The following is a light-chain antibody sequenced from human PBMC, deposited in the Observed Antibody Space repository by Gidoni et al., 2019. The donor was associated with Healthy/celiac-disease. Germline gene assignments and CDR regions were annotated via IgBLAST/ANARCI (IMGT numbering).Light chain of an antibody. CDR1: QSISSY. J-gene: IGKJ1*01. CDR3: QQSYSTPPWT. Sequence: DIQMTQSPSSLSASVGYRVTITCRASQSISSYLNWYQQKPGKAPKLLIYAASSLQSGVPSRVSGSGAGTDFTLTISSLQHEDFATYYCQQSYSTPPWTFGQGTKVESK. CDR2: AAS. V-gene: IGKV1-39*01.